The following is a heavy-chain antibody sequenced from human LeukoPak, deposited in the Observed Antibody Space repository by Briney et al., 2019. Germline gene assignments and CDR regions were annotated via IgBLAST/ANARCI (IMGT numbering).Heavy chain of an antibody. CDR2: INHSGST. Sequence: SETLSLTCAVYGGSFSGYYWSWIRQPPGKGLEWIGEINHSGSTNYNPSLKSRVTISVDTSKNQFSLKLSSVTAADTAVYYCARRTYSSSWCFDYWGQGTLVTLSS. D-gene: IGHD6-13*01. J-gene: IGHJ4*02. CDR3: ARRTYSSSWCFDY. V-gene: IGHV4-34*01. CDR1: GGSFSGYY.